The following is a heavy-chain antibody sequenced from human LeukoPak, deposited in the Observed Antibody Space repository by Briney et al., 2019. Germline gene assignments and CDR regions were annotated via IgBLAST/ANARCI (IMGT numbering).Heavy chain of an antibody. CDR2: ISSSSSYI. CDR1: GFTFSSYS. V-gene: IGHV3-21*01. D-gene: IGHD3-9*01. CDR3: ARGGLHYDILTGYYN. J-gene: IGHJ4*02. Sequence: PGGSLRLSCAASGFTFSSYSMNWVRQAPGKGLECVSSISSSSSYIYYADSVKGRFTISRDNAKNSLYLQMNSLRAEDTAVYYCARGGLHYDILTGYYNWGQGTLVTVSS.